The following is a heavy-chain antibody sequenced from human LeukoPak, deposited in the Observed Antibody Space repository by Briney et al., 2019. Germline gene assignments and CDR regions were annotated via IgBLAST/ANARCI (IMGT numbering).Heavy chain of an antibody. D-gene: IGHD2-15*01. CDR1: GFTFSNYG. CDR3: AKQLGYCSDGSCYFPY. Sequence: GGSLRLSCAASGFTFSNYGMSWVRQAPGKGLEWVSAISNNGGYTYYADSVQGRFTISRGNSKSTLCLQMNSLRAEDTAVYYCAKQLGYCSDGSCYFPYWGQGTLVTVSS. V-gene: IGHV3-23*01. J-gene: IGHJ4*02. CDR2: ISNNGGYT.